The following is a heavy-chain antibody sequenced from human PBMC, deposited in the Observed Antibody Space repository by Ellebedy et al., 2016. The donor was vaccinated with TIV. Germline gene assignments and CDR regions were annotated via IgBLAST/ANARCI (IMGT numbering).Heavy chain of an antibody. V-gene: IGHV3-23*01. CDR2: ISGSGGST. Sequence: GGSLRLSCAASGFTFSSYAMSWVRQAPGKGLEWVSAISGSGGSTYYADSVKGRFTISRDNSKNTLYLQMNSLRAEDTAVYYCAKDGTDLGYCSSTSCSLDYWGQGTLVTVSS. J-gene: IGHJ4*02. CDR3: AKDGTDLGYCSSTSCSLDY. D-gene: IGHD2-2*01. CDR1: GFTFSSYA.